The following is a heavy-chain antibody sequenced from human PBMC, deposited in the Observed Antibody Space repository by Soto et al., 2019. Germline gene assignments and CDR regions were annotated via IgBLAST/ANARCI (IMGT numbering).Heavy chain of an antibody. Sequence: AASVKVSCKASGFTFTSSAVQWVRQARGQRLEWIGWIVVGSGNTNYAQKFQERVTITRDMSTSTAYMELSSLRSEDTAVYYCAAVQDVLRYFDWLLPIDDYWGQGTLVTVSS. V-gene: IGHV1-58*01. J-gene: IGHJ4*02. CDR2: IVVGSGNT. D-gene: IGHD3-9*01. CDR3: AAVQDVLRYFDWLLPIDDY. CDR1: GFTFTSSA.